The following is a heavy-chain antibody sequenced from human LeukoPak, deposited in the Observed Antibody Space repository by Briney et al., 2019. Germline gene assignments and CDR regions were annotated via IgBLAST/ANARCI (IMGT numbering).Heavy chain of an antibody. D-gene: IGHD6-19*01. CDR3: AREAILGIAVPWGY. CDR2: INPNSGGT. V-gene: IGHV1-2*02. J-gene: IGHJ4*02. CDR1: GYTFTGYY. Sequence: ASVKVSCKASGYTFTGYYMHWVRQAPGQGLEWMGWINPNSGGTNYAQKFQGRVTMTRDTSISTAYMELSRLRSDDTAVYYCAREAILGIAVPWGYWGQGTLVTVSS.